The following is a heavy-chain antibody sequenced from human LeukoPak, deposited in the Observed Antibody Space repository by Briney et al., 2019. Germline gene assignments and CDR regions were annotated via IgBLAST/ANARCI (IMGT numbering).Heavy chain of an antibody. D-gene: IGHD3-10*01. CDR1: GFTFSGYA. V-gene: IGHV3-23*01. CDR2: ISGSGGST. J-gene: IGHJ4*02. CDR3: AKELTLWFGEPIDY. Sequence: PGGSLRLSCAASGFTFSGYAMSWVRQAPGKGLEWVSAISGSGGSTYYADSVKGRFTISRDNSKNTLYLQMNSLRAEDTAVYYCAKELTLWFGEPIDYWGQGTLVTVSS.